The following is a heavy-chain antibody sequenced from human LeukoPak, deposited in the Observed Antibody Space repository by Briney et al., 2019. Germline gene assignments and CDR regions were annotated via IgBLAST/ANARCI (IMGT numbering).Heavy chain of an antibody. CDR1: GYTFTSYG. V-gene: IGHV1-18*01. CDR2: ISAYNGNT. CDR3: ARVQIVGATIDY. D-gene: IGHD1-26*01. Sequence: ASVKVSCKASGYTFTSYGISWVRQAPGQGLEWMGWISAYNGNTNYAQKLQGRVTMTTDTSTGTAYMELRSLRSGDTAVYYCARVQIVGATIDYWGQGTLVTVSS. J-gene: IGHJ4*02.